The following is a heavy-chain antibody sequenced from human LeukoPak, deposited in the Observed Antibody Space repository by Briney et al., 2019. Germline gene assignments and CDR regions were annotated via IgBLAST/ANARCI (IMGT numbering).Heavy chain of an antibody. CDR3: ARENPVAGTTDAFDI. Sequence: PGGSLRLSCAASGFTFSFYEMNWVRQAPGKGLEWVSYISSSGSTIYYTDSVKGRFTISRDDAKNSLYLQMNSLRAEDTAVYYCARENPVAGTTDAFDIWGQGTMVTVSS. J-gene: IGHJ3*02. CDR2: ISSSGSTI. V-gene: IGHV3-48*03. CDR1: GFTFSFYE. D-gene: IGHD6-19*01.